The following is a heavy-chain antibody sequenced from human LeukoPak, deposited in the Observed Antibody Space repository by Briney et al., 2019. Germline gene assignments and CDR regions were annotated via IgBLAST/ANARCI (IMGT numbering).Heavy chain of an antibody. CDR2: INSDGSST. D-gene: IGHD5-18*01. CDR1: GFTFGDYY. V-gene: IGHV3-74*01. J-gene: IGHJ4*02. CDR3: AREGRGYSYAFEY. Sequence: GGSLRLSCAASGFTFGDYYMSWIRHAPGKGLVWVSRINSDGSSTTYADSVKGRFTISRDNGQNTLYLQMNSLRAEDTAVYYCAREGRGYSYAFEYWGQGTLVTVSS.